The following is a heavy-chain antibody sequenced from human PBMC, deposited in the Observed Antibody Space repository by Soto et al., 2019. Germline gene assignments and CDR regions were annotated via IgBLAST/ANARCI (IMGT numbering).Heavy chain of an antibody. D-gene: IGHD1-1*01. CDR1: GFSFSSYS. Sequence: GGSLRLSCAAYGFSFSSYSMNWVRQAPGKGLEWVSYISSSSSTIYYADSVKGRFTISRDNAKNSLYLQMNSLRAEDTAVYYCARLRWTTGTVYYYMDAWGKGPAVTVSS. CDR3: ARLRWTTGTVYYYMDA. J-gene: IGHJ6*03. V-gene: IGHV3-48*01. CDR2: ISSSSSTI.